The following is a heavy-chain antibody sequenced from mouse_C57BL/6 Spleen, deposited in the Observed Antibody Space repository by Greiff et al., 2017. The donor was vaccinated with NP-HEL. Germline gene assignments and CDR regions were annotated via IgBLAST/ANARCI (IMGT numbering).Heavy chain of an antibody. D-gene: IGHD2-4*01. Sequence: VKLVESGPELVKPGASVKISCKASGYAFSSSWMNWVKQRPGKGLEWIGRIYPGDGDTNYNGKFKGKATLTADKSSSTAYMQLSSLTSEDSAVYFCARKGDYGESAMDYWGQGTSVTVSS. CDR3: ARKGDYGESAMDY. J-gene: IGHJ4*01. CDR1: GYAFSSSW. CDR2: IYPGDGDT. V-gene: IGHV1-82*01.